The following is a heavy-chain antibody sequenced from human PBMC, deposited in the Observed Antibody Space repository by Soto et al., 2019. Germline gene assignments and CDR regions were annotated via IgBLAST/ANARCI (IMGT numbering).Heavy chain of an antibody. CDR1: GGSFTRTSHY. CDR2: IDYIGST. J-gene: IGHJ4*02. V-gene: IGHV4-39*02. D-gene: IGHD5-12*01. Sequence: QLRLQESGPGLVKPSETLSLTCTVSGGSFTRTSHYWVWIRQSPGKGLEWIGNIDYIGSTHYNPSFKSRVTISVDASENHFSLKLSSVTAADTALYYCARETVATGISYWGQGILVSVSS. CDR3: ARETVATGISY.